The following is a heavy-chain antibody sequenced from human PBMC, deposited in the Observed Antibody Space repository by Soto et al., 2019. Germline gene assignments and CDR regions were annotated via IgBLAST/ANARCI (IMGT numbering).Heavy chain of an antibody. CDR3: ARVERYGPDAFDI. CDR1: GDSVSSNSAA. V-gene: IGHV6-1*01. D-gene: IGHD5-18*01. J-gene: IGHJ3*02. CDR2: TCYRSKWYN. Sequence: SQTPSLTCSIAGDSVSSNSAAWNCIRQSTSRGLEWLGRTCYRSKWYNDYAVSVKSRITINPDTSKNQFSLQLNSVTPEDTAVYYCARVERYGPDAFDIWGQGTMVTVSS.